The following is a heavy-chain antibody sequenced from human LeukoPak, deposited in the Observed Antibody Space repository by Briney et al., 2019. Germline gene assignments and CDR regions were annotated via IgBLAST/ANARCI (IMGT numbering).Heavy chain of an antibody. CDR3: ARGDCSSTSCYGYYYYYGMDV. V-gene: IGHV3-21*01. D-gene: IGHD2-2*01. Sequence: GGSLRLSCAASGFTFSSYGMNWVRQAPGKGLEWVSSISSSSTYTYYADSVKGRFTISRDNAKNSLYLQMNSLRAEDTAVYYCARGDCSSTSCYGYYYYYGMDVWGQGTTVTVSS. J-gene: IGHJ6*02. CDR2: ISSSSTYT. CDR1: GFTFSSYG.